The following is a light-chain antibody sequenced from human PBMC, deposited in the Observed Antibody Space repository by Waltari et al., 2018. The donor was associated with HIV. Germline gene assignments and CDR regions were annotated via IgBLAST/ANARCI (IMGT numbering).Light chain of an antibody. J-gene: IGLJ2*01. CDR3: LLSYAGARPVV. CDR2: ATN. V-gene: IGLV7-46*01. CDR1: TGAVPSGPH. Sequence: QAVVTQEPSLTVSPGGTVPLPRGSSTGAVPSGPHASWFQQKTGQAPKTLIYATNNKHSWSPARFSGSLRGGKAALTLSGAQPEDEAKYYCLLSYAGARPVVFGGGTQLTVL.